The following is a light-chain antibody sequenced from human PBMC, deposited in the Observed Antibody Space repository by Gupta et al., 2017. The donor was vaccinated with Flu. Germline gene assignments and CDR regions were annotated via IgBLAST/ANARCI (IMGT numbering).Light chain of an antibody. J-gene: IGKJ2*01. Sequence: TLSLSPGERATLSCRASQSVSSYLAWYQQKPGQAPRLLIYDASSRATGIPARFSGSGAGTDFTLTISSLEPEDFAVYYCQQRTNWPPEATFGQGTELEIK. V-gene: IGKV3-11*01. CDR3: QQRTNWPPEAT. CDR1: QSVSSY. CDR2: DAS.